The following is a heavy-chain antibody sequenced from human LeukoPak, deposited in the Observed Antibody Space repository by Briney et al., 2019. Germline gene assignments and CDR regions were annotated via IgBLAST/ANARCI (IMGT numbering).Heavy chain of an antibody. Sequence: ASVKVSCKASGYSFPAYYIHWVRQAPGQGLEWMGWINPNNGGTNYAQKFQGRVTMTRDTSISTAYMELSRLRSDDTAVYYCAKGTDTDYFDYWGQGTLVTVSS. J-gene: IGHJ4*02. CDR3: AKGTDTDYFDY. CDR1: GYSFPAYY. D-gene: IGHD3/OR15-3a*01. V-gene: IGHV1-2*02. CDR2: INPNNGGT.